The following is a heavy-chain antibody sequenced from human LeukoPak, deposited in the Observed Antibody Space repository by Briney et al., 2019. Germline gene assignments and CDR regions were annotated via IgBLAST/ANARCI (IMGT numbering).Heavy chain of an antibody. Sequence: SVKVSCKASGYTFTSYGISWVRQAPGQGLEWMGRIIPIFGTANYAQKFQGRVTITTDGSTSTAYMELSSLRSEDTAVYYCARAGYSYGDIDYWGQGTLVTVSS. CDR1: GYTFTSYG. V-gene: IGHV1-69*05. CDR3: ARAGYSYGDIDY. J-gene: IGHJ4*02. D-gene: IGHD5-18*01. CDR2: IIPIFGTA.